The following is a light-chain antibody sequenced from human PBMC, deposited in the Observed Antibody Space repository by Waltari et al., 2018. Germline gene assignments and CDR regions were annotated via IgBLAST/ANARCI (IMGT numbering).Light chain of an antibody. CDR3: SSFAGTNNFVV. J-gene: IGLJ2*01. Sequence: QSALTQPPSASGSPGQSVTISCTGTSSDVGGYHYLSWYQQHPGKAPKLMIYEVSQRPSGVPDRFSGSKSGDTASLTVSGLQAEDEADYYCSSFAGTNNFVVFGGGTKLTV. V-gene: IGLV2-8*01. CDR2: EVS. CDR1: SSDVGGYHY.